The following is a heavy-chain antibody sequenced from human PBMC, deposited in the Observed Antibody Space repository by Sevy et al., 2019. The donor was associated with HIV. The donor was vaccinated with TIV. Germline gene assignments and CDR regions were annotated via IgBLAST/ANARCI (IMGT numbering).Heavy chain of an antibody. CDR3: ARDGGNSVKWYPLY. Sequence: GGSLRLSCAASGFAFSTHAMHWVRQAPGKGLEWVAVTSYEGTETFYAASVEGRFTISRDNSKNMFSLQMNSLRPEDTAVYYCARDGGNSVKWYPLYWGHGTLVTVSS. J-gene: IGHJ4*01. V-gene: IGHV3-30-3*01. CDR1: GFAFSTHA. D-gene: IGHD2-2*01. CDR2: TSYEGTET.